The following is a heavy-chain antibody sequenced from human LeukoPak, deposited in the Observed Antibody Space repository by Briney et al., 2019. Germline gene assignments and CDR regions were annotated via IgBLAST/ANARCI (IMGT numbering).Heavy chain of an antibody. CDR3: ARVYGYSYGLHFDY. D-gene: IGHD5-18*01. CDR2: ISYDGSNK. V-gene: IGHV3-30-3*01. Sequence: GGSLRLSCAASGFTFSSYAMHWVRQAPGKGLEWVAVISYDGSNKYYADSVKGRFTISRDNSKNTLYLQMNSLRAEDTAVYYCARVYGYSYGLHFDYWGQGTLVTVSS. J-gene: IGHJ4*02. CDR1: GFTFSSYA.